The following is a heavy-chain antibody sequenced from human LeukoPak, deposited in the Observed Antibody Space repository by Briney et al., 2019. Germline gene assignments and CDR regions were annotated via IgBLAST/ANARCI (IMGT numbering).Heavy chain of an antibody. Sequence: SETLSLTCTVSGGSVSSGSYYWSWIRQPPGKGLEWIGYIYYSGSTYYNPSLKSRVTISVDTSKDQFSLKLSSVTAADTAVYYCARFHGGNSEDAFDIWGQGTMVTVSS. V-gene: IGHV4-30-4*08. D-gene: IGHD4-23*01. CDR2: IYYSGST. J-gene: IGHJ3*02. CDR1: GGSVSSGSYY. CDR3: ARFHGGNSEDAFDI.